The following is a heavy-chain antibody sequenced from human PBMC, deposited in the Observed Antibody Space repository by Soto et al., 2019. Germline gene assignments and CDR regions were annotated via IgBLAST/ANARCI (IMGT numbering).Heavy chain of an antibody. CDR2: VSSGGGT. Sequence: EELLASGGGLVQPEGSLSLSGAASGFTFSTYAMGWVRQAPGKGLEWVSVVSSGGGTHYADSVKGGFTVSSDNSKNTLSLQMNSLRADDKAVYYCAKRRGAGGHFDYWGQGALVIVSS. CDR3: AKRRGAGGHFDY. V-gene: IGHV3-23*01. CDR1: GFTFSTYA. D-gene: IGHD2-15*01. J-gene: IGHJ4*02.